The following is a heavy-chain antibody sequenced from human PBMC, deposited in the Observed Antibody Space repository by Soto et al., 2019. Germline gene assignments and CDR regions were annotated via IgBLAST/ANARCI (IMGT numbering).Heavy chain of an antibody. J-gene: IGHJ4*02. CDR3: ARNKLDGIRHFDWLLGY. V-gene: IGHV1-18*01. CDR2: ISAYNGNT. CDR1: GYIFTSYG. Sequence: QVQLVQSGAEVKKPGASVKVSCKASGYIFTSYGISWVRQAPGQGPEWMGWISAYNGNTNYAQKFQGRVSMTTETSTTTAYMELRSLRSDDTAVYYCARNKLDGIRHFDWLLGYWGQGTLVTVSS. D-gene: IGHD3-9*01.